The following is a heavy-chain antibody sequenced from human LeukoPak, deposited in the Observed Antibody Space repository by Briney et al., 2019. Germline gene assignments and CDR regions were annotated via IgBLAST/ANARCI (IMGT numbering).Heavy chain of an antibody. CDR3: ARGSVTIFGVVRIPFDY. V-gene: IGHV4-59*01. CDR1: GGSISSYY. D-gene: IGHD3-3*01. CDR2: IYYSGST. Sequence: SETLSLTCTVSGGSISSYYWSWFRQPPGKGLEWIGYIYYSGSTNYNPSLKSRVTISVDTSKNQLSLKLSSVTAADTAVYYCARGSVTIFGVVRIPFDYWGQGTLVTVSS. J-gene: IGHJ4*02.